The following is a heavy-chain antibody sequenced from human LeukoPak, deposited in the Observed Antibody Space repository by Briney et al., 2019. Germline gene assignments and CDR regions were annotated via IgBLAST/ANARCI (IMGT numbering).Heavy chain of an antibody. J-gene: IGHJ5*02. D-gene: IGHD6-19*01. V-gene: IGHV3-23*01. CDR3: AKAVAARSWFDP. CDR2: IRSGVHTT. CDR1: GFTFNNYG. Sequence: GSLRLSCAASGFTFNNYGVSWVRQAPGKGLEWVSGIRSGVHTTHYADSVQGRFTISRDNSKNTLYLQMNSLRAEDTAVYYCAKAVAARSWFDPWGQGTLVTVSS.